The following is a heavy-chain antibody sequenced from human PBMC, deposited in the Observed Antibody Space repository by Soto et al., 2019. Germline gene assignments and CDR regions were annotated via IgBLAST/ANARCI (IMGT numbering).Heavy chain of an antibody. CDR1: GGTFSSYA. D-gene: IGHD2-15*01. Sequence: QVQLVQSGAEVKKPGSSVKVSCKASGGTFSSYAISWVRQAPGQGLEWMGGIIPIFGTANYAQKFQGRVTITADESTSTAYMELSSLRSEDTAVYYCARDRGYCSGGSCCSSAFDIWGEGTMVTVSS. J-gene: IGHJ3*02. CDR3: ARDRGYCSGGSCCSSAFDI. V-gene: IGHV1-69*12. CDR2: IIPIFGTA.